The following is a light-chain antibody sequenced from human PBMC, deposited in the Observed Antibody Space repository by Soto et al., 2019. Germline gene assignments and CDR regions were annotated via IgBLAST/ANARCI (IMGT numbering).Light chain of an antibody. Sequence: DIQLTQSPSFLSASVEDRVTITCRASQGSSSNLAWYQQKPGKAPKLLIYVASTLQSGVPSRFSGSGSGTEFTLTISSLQPEDCATYYCQQDNNYPLTFGGGTKVEIK. CDR1: QGSSSN. J-gene: IGKJ4*01. CDR2: VAS. CDR3: QQDNNYPLT. V-gene: IGKV1-9*01.